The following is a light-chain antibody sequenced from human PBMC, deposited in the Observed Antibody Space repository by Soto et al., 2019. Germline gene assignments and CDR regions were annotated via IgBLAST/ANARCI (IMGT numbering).Light chain of an antibody. CDR2: EVS. J-gene: IGLJ2*01. CDR1: SSDVGGYNY. V-gene: IGLV2-8*01. Sequence: QSALTQPPSASGSPGQSVTISCTGTSSDVGGYNYVSWYQQHTGKAPKLMIYEVSKRPSGVPDRFSGSKSGNTASLTVSGLQAEDEDDYYCSSDAGSNNLVFGGGTKLTVL. CDR3: SSDAGSNNLV.